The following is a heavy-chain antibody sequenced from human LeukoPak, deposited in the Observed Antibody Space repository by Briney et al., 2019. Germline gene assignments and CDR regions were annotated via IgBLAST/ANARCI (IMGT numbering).Heavy chain of an antibody. Sequence: PGGSLRLSCAASGFTFSSYAMSWVRQAPGKVLEWVSAISGSGGSTYYADSVKGRFTISRDNSKNTLYLQMNSLRAEDTAVYYCAKFDSSGWYFDLWGRGTLVTVSS. D-gene: IGHD6-19*01. CDR3: AKFDSSGWYFDL. CDR2: ISGSGGST. J-gene: IGHJ2*01. V-gene: IGHV3-23*01. CDR1: GFTFSSYA.